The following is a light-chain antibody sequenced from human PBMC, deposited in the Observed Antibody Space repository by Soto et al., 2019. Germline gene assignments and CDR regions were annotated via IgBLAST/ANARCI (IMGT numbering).Light chain of an antibody. Sequence: EIVMTQSPATLSVSPGERATLSCRASQSVSTNLAWYRQRPGQAPRLLIYGASTRATGIPARFSGSGSATEFTLTVSSLQSEDVAVYFCQQYNNWPPLTFGQGTRVEIK. CDR2: GAS. CDR1: QSVSTN. J-gene: IGKJ1*01. CDR3: QQYNNWPPLT. V-gene: IGKV3-15*01.